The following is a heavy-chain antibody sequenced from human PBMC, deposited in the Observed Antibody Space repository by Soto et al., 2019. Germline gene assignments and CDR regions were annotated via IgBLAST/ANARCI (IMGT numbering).Heavy chain of an antibody. CDR3: ARIVAGTALSFGVYYYYYMDV. V-gene: IGHV4-39*07. D-gene: IGHD3-16*01. CDR2: INHSGST. Sequence: SETLSLTCTVSGGSISSSSYYWGWIRQPPGKGLEWIGSINHSGSTNYNPSLKSRVTISVDTSKNQFSLKLSPVTAADTAVYFCARIVAGTALSFGVYYYYYMDVWGKGTTVTVSS. J-gene: IGHJ6*03. CDR1: GGSISSSSYY.